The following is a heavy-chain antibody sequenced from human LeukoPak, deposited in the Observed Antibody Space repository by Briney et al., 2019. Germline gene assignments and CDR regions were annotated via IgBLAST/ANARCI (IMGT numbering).Heavy chain of an antibody. CDR3: AKDERSSWPPNWFDP. Sequence: GGSLRLSCAASGFTFSSYAMSWVRQAPGKGLEWVSAISGSGGSTYYADSVKGRFTISRDNSKDTLYLQMNSLRAEDTAVYYCAKDERSSWPPNWFDPWGQGTLVAVSS. CDR2: ISGSGGST. J-gene: IGHJ5*02. CDR1: GFTFSSYA. D-gene: IGHD6-13*01. V-gene: IGHV3-23*01.